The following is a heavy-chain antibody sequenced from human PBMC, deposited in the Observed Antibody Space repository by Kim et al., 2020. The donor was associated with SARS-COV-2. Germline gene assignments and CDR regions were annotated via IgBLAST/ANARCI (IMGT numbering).Heavy chain of an antibody. CDR1: GFTVSSNY. D-gene: IGHD3-10*01. CDR2: IYSGGST. Sequence: GGSLRLSCAASGFTVSSNYMSWVRQAPGKGLEWVSVIYSGGSTYYADSVKGRFIISRDNSKNTLYLQMNSLRAGDTAVYYCARDSLHYDGSGTLYYWGQGSLVTVSS. CDR3: ARDSLHYDGSGTLYY. V-gene: IGHV3-53*01. J-gene: IGHJ4*02.